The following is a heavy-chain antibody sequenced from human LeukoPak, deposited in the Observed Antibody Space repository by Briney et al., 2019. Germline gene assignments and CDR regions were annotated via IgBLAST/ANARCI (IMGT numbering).Heavy chain of an antibody. Sequence: SETLSLTCSVSGGSISSSSYYWGWIRQPPGKGLECIGSIHYSGSTYYNPSLKSRVTISVDTSKNQFSLKLSSVTAADTAVYYCARTPLNQWLDHWGRGTLVTVSS. V-gene: IGHV4-39*01. CDR2: IHYSGST. J-gene: IGHJ4*02. CDR1: GGSISSSSYY. D-gene: IGHD5-12*01. CDR3: ARTPLNQWLDH.